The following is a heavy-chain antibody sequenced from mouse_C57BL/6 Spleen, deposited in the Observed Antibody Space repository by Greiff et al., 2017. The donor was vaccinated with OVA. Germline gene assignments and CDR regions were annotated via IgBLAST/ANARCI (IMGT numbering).Heavy chain of an antibody. D-gene: IGHD2-5*01. CDR2: IAPSDSYT. V-gene: IGHV1-69*01. J-gene: IGHJ4*01. CDR3: ARKRDSNYGYYAMDY. CDR1: VYTFTSSW. Sequence: VQLQPPGAELVMPGASVKLSCKASVYTFTSSWMHWVTQRPGQGLEWIGEIAPSDSYTTSNQKFKGKSTLTVDNSSSTAYMQLSSLTSEDSAVYYCARKRDSNYGYYAMDYWGQGTSVTVSS.